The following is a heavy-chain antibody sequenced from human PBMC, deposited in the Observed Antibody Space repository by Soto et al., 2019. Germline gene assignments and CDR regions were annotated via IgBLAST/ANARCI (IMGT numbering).Heavy chain of an antibody. V-gene: IGHV1-18*01. Sequence: QLQLVQSAAEVKNPGASVKVSCKASGYTFTRYGIGWARQAPGQGLEWVGRINTYNGNTNSTHNVQGRVTLTTDTTASTAYMELRSMRSNDTAIYYCAMVNVYVTPSPQDVWGQGTTVIVSS. D-gene: IGHD3-16*01. J-gene: IGHJ6*02. CDR2: INTYNGNT. CDR3: AMVNVYVTPSPQDV. CDR1: GYTFTRYG.